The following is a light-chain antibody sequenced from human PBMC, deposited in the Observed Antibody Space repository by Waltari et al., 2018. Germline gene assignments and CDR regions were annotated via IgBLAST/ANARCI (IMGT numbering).Light chain of an antibody. Sequence: LTHSPTAPASLGAPLKLTCPPTSGHSSHHLACHHQQPEKGPRYLMKVNSDGSHSKGDKIPDRFSGSSSGAEHFLTNSSLQSEDEADYYCQTGGHGTWVFGGGTKLTVL. CDR2: VNSDGSH. V-gene: IGLV4-69*01. J-gene: IGLJ3*02. CDR3: QTGGHGTWV. CDR1: SGHSSHH.